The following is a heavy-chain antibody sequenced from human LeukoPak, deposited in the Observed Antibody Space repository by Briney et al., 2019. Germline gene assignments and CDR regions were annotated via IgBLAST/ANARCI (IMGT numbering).Heavy chain of an antibody. CDR1: GFTFSSYS. CDR3: ARGGHSGYDPFDY. J-gene: IGHJ4*02. CDR2: ISSSSSYI. D-gene: IGHD5-12*01. V-gene: IGHV3-21*01. Sequence: PGGSLRLSCAASGFTFSSYSMNWVRQAPGKGLEWVSSISSSSSYIYYADSVKGRFTISRDNAKNSLYLQMNSLRAEDTAVYYCARGGHSGYDPFDYWGQGTLVTVSS.